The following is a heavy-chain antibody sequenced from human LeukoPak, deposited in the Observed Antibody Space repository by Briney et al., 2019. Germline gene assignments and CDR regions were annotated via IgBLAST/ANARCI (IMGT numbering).Heavy chain of an antibody. CDR3: AKGLENYGDYYYYYGMDV. Sequence: GGSLRLSCAASGFTVSSNYMSWVRQAPGKGLEWVSAISGSCGSTYYADSVKGRFTISRDNSKNTLYLQMNSLRAEDTAVYYCAKGLENYGDYYYYYGMDVWGQGTTVTVSS. CDR2: ISGSCGST. D-gene: IGHD4-17*01. CDR1: GFTVSSNY. V-gene: IGHV3-23*01. J-gene: IGHJ6*02.